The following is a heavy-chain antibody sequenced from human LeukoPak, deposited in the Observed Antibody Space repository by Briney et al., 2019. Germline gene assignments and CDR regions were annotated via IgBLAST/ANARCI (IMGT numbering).Heavy chain of an antibody. CDR1: GFSFSTYG. D-gene: IGHD2-15*01. J-gene: IGHJ4*02. CDR3: AKDRDVMVAALDS. V-gene: IGHV3-30*18. CDR2: ISFDGSYQ. Sequence: PGGSLRLSCAASGFSFSTYGVHWVRQAPGKGLEWVGVISFDGSYQYYADSVKGRFTVSRDNFKNTLYLQMNSLRPEDTAVYYCAKDRDVMVAALDSWGQGTLVTVSS.